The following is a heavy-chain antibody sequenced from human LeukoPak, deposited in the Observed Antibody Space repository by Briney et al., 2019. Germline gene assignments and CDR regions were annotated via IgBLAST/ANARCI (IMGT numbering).Heavy chain of an antibody. D-gene: IGHD3-22*01. J-gene: IGHJ4*02. V-gene: IGHV4-59*12. CDR3: ARGPYYYDSSGYFTY. Sequence: SETLSLTCTVSGGSISNYYWSWIRQPPGKGLEWIGYIYHSGSTSYNPSLKSRVTISVDTSKNQFSLKLSSVTAADTAVYYCARGPYYYDSSGYFTYWGQGTLVTVSS. CDR1: GGSISNYY. CDR2: IYHSGST.